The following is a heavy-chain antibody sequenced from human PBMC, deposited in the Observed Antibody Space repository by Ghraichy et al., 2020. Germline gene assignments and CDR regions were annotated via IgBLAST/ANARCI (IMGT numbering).Heavy chain of an antibody. V-gene: IGHV4-59*01. Sequence: SETLSLTCTVSGGSIHSYYWSWVRQPPGRGLEWIGYVDQYGNTNYNPSLMSRVTMSVDMSKNQFSLKMNSVTAADTAVYYCARGNNWNLNWFDPWGQGILVTVSS. J-gene: IGHJ5*02. D-gene: IGHD1-20*01. CDR2: VDQYGNT. CDR1: GGSIHSYY. CDR3: ARGNNWNLNWFDP.